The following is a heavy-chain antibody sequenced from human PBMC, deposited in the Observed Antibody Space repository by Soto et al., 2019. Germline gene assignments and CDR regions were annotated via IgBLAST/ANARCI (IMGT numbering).Heavy chain of an antibody. CDR3: ARITYCGGDCYRGFDP. D-gene: IGHD2-21*02. CDR2: IYYSGTT. Sequence: SQTLSLTCTVSGGSISPFYWGLIRQSPGKGLEWIGYIYYSGTTSYNPSLKSRVTLSLETSKNQFSLKLSSVTAADTAVYYCARITYCGGDCYRGFDPWGQGTLVTVSS. J-gene: IGHJ5*02. CDR1: GGSISPFY. V-gene: IGHV4-59*12.